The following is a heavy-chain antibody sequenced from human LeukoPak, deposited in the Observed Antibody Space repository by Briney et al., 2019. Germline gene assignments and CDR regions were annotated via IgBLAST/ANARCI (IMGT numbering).Heavy chain of an antibody. D-gene: IGHD3-22*01. V-gene: IGHV4-34*01. CDR1: GGSFSGFY. CDR2: INHSGGT. Sequence: SETLSLTCAVYGGSFSGFYWSWIRQPPGKGLEWIGDINHSGGTNYNPSLKSRVTMSVDTSKNQFSLKLSSVTAADTAVYYCARDSYYYDRSGYVYFDYWGQGTLVTVSS. CDR3: ARDSYYYDRSGYVYFDY. J-gene: IGHJ4*02.